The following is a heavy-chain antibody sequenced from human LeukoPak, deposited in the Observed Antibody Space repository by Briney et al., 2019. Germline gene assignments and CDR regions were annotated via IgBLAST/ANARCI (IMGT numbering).Heavy chain of an antibody. V-gene: IGHV4-34*01. Sequence: SETLSLTCAAYGGSFSGYYWSWIRQPPGKGLEWIGEINHSGSTNYNPSLKSRVTISVDTSKNQFSLKLSSVTAADTAVYYCARGRDYYDSSALSYWGQGTLVTVSS. CDR2: INHSGST. CDR1: GGSFSGYY. J-gene: IGHJ4*02. D-gene: IGHD3-22*01. CDR3: ARGRDYYDSSALSY.